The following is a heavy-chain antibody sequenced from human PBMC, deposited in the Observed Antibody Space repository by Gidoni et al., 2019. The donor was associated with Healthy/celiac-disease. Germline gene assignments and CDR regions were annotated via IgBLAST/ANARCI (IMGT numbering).Heavy chain of an antibody. D-gene: IGHD1-7*01. V-gene: IGHV4-39*01. CDR3: ARHNPNWHYPPFDY. CDR1: GGPISSSIYY. CDR2: IYYSGRT. J-gene: IGHJ4*01. Sequence: QRKLKESGPGLGNPSRPRPLPCPVPGGPISSSIYYWAWIRQPPGKGLEWIGSIYYSGRTYYTPSLKSRHSISVDTSKNQFSLNLSSVTAADTAVYYGARHNPNWHYPPFDYWGHGTLVTVSS.